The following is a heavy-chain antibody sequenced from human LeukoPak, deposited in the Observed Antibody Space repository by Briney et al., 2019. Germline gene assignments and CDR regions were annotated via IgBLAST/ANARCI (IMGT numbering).Heavy chain of an antibody. CDR2: ISSSGSTT. CDR3: ARVPRSGGSIDY. J-gene: IGHJ4*02. CDR1: GFTFSDYY. V-gene: IGHV3-11*01. Sequence: GGSLRLSCAASGFTFSDYYMTWIRQAPGKGLEWVSYISSSGSTTHYADSVTGRFTISRDNAKNSLYVQMNTLRAEDTAVYYCARVPRSGGSIDYWGQGTLVTVS. D-gene: IGHD6-19*01.